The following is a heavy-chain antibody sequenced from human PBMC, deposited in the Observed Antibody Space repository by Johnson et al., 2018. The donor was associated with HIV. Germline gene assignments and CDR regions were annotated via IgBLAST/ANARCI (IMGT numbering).Heavy chain of an antibody. V-gene: IGHV3-30*02. Sequence: QVQLVESGGGVVQPGGSLRLSCAASGFTFSSYGMHWVRQAPGKGLEWVAFIRYDGSNKYYADSVKGRFTISRDNSKNTLYLQMNSLRAEDTAVYYCAKTIVVVTADAFDSWGQGTMVTVSS. CDR2: IRYDGSNK. CDR1: GFTFSSYG. D-gene: IGHD2-21*02. CDR3: AKTIVVVTADAFDS. J-gene: IGHJ3*02.